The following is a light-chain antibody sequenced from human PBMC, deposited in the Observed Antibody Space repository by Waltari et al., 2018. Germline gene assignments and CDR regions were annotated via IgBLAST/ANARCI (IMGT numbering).Light chain of an antibody. CDR2: CAS. J-gene: IGKJ2*01. CDR3: QQRYNTPRT. V-gene: IGKV4-1*01. Sequence: DIVMTQSPDSLAVSLGERATINCKSSQSVLYSSNNENYLAWYQQKPGQPPKLLIFCASTRATGVPDRFSGSGSGTDFTLTISSLQAEDVAVYYCQQRYNTPRTFGQGTKLEI. CDR1: QSVLYSSNNENY.